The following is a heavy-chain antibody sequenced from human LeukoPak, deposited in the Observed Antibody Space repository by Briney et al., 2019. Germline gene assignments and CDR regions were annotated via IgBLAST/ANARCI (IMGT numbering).Heavy chain of an antibody. CDR1: GYTFTGYY. V-gene: IGHV1-2*02. J-gene: IGHJ6*02. CDR3: ARDHCVSSGCYEDYYYGMDV. Sequence: ASVNVSCKASGYTFTGYYMQWVRQAPGQGLEWMGWINPNSGGTNYAQKFQGRVTMTRDTSISTAYMELSRLRSDDTAVYFCARDHCVSSGCYEDYYYGMDVRGRGTTVTVSS. CDR2: INPNSGGT. D-gene: IGHD2-2*01.